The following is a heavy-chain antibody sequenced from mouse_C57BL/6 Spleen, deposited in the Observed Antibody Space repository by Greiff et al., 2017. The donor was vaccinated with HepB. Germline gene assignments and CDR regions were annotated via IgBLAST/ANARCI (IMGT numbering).Heavy chain of an antibody. CDR1: GFRFNTYA. J-gene: IGHJ4*01. V-gene: IGHV10-1*01. Sequence: EAGGGLVQPKGSLKLSCAASGFRFNTYAMNWVRQAPGKGLEWVARIRSKSNNYATYYADSVKDRFTISRDDSESMLYLQMNNLKTEDTAMYYCMRQRVLDYAMDYWGQGTSVTVSS. CDR3: MRQRVLDYAMDY. CDR2: IRSKSNNYAT.